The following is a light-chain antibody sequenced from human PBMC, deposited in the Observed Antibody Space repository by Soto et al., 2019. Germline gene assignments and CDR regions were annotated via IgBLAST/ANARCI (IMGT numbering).Light chain of an antibody. J-gene: IGLJ3*02. CDR3: CSFAGSYTFWV. Sequence: QSALTQPRSVSGSPGQSVTISCTGTSSDVGDYNYVSWYQQYPGKAPKLVIYDVSKRPSGVPDRFSGSKSGNTASLTISGLQAEDEADYYCCSFAGSYTFWVFGGGTQPTVL. CDR1: SSDVGDYNY. V-gene: IGLV2-11*01. CDR2: DVS.